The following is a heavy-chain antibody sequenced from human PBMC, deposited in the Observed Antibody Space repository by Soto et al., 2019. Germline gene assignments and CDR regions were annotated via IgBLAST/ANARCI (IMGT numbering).Heavy chain of an antibody. J-gene: IGHJ6*02. D-gene: IGHD3-3*01. Sequence: GGSLRLSCAASGFTFSSYAMHWVRQAPGKGLEWVAVISYDGSNKYYADSVKGRFTISRDNSKNTLYLQMNSLRAEDTAVYYCASLGYDFWSGPHYYYGMDVWGQGTTVTVSS. CDR2: ISYDGSNK. CDR1: GFTFSSYA. CDR3: ASLGYDFWSGPHYYYGMDV. V-gene: IGHV3-30-3*01.